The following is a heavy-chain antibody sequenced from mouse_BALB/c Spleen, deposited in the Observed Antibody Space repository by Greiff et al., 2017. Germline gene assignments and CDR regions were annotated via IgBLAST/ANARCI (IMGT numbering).Heavy chain of an antibody. Sequence: EVQGVESGPELVKPGASVKMSCKASGYTFTSYVMHWVKQKPGQGLEWIGYINPYNDGTKYNEKFKGKATLTSDKSSSTAYMELSSLTSEDSAVYYCARLGYYGSSPAWFAYWGQGTLVTVSA. D-gene: IGHD1-1*01. J-gene: IGHJ3*01. CDR1: GYTFTSYV. CDR2: INPYNDGT. V-gene: IGHV1-14*01. CDR3: ARLGYYGSSPAWFAY.